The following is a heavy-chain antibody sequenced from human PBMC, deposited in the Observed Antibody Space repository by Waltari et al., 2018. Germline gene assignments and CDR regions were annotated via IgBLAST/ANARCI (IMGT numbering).Heavy chain of an antibody. V-gene: IGHV4-38-2*02. CDR2: IYHSGST. D-gene: IGHD1-1*01. CDR3: ARVELEPTGVVY. Sequence: QVQLQESGPGLVKPSETLSLTCTVSGYSISSGYYWGWIRQPPGKGLEWIGSIYHSGSTDYNPSLKSRVTISVDTSKNQFSLKLSSVTAADTAVYYCARVELEPTGVVYWGQGTLVTVSS. CDR1: GYSISSGYY. J-gene: IGHJ4*02.